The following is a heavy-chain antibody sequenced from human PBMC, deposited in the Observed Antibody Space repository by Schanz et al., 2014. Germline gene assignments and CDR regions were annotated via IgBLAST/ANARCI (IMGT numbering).Heavy chain of an antibody. V-gene: IGHV3-30*04. D-gene: IGHD6-19*01. Sequence: QVDLVESGGGVVQPGRSLTLSCAVSTSLFSRSVIHWVRQAPGKGLEWVAVMWNDGIKTHYADSGKGRFTISRDNSKNTVYLQMNSLRTDDTAMYYCAIDPDTSAWLPYFDTWGQGTLVTVSS. CDR3: AIDPDTSAWLPYFDT. CDR1: TSLFSRSV. CDR2: MWNDGIKT. J-gene: IGHJ4*02.